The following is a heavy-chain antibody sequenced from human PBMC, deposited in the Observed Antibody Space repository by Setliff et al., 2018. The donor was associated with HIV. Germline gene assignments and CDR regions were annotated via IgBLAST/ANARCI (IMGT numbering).Heavy chain of an antibody. CDR3: ARLRVSSSSQTFDH. Sequence: SETLSLTCTVSGGSISNQYWSWIRQPQGKGLEWIGYIYYSGTTHYNPSLKSRVAMSVDTSKNQFSLDLTSVTPADTAVYYCARLRVSSSSQTFDHWGQGILVTASS. V-gene: IGHV4-59*11. J-gene: IGHJ4*02. D-gene: IGHD6-6*01. CDR2: IYYSGTT. CDR1: GGSISNQY.